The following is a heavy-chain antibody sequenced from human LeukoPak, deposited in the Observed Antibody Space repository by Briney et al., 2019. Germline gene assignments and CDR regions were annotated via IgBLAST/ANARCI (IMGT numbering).Heavy chain of an antibody. V-gene: IGHV3-30*02. CDR1: GFTFSSYG. CDR3: AKVASRIAVAAPFDY. Sequence: GGSLRLSCAASGFTFSSYGMHWVRQAPGKGLEWVAFIRYDGSNKYYADSVKGRFTISRDNSKNTLYLQMNSLRAEDTAVYYCAKVASRIAVAAPFDYWGQGTLVTVSS. D-gene: IGHD6-19*01. CDR2: IRYDGSNK. J-gene: IGHJ4*02.